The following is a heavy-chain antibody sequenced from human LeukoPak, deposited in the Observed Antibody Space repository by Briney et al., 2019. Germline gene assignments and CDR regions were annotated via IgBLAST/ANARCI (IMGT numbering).Heavy chain of an antibody. CDR2: ISYDGSNK. D-gene: IGHD5-18*01. CDR3: ARAGTGYSYGFFDY. J-gene: IGHJ4*02. V-gene: IGHV3-30*04. CDR1: GFAFSSYA. Sequence: GRSLRLSCAASGFAFSSYAMQWVRQAPGKGLEWVAVISYDGSNKYYADSVKGRFTISRDNSKNTLYLQMNSLRAEDTAVYYCARAGTGYSYGFFDYWGQGTLVTVSS.